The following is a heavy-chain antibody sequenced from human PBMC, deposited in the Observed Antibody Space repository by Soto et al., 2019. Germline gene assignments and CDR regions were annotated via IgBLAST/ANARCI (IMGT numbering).Heavy chain of an antibody. CDR3: ARAGSYRFDY. V-gene: IGHV3-23*01. CDR2: INGSGGRT. J-gene: IGHJ4*02. Sequence: GGSLRLSCAASGFTFASYAMSWVRQAPGKGLEWVSSINGSGGRTNYADSVKGRFTISRDNVRNTVYLQMNSLRGEDTAVYYCARAGSYRFDYWGQGTLVTVSS. D-gene: IGHD3-16*02. CDR1: GFTFASYA.